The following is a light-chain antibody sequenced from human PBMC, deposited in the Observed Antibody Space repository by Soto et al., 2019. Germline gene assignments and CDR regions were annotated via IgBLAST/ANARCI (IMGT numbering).Light chain of an antibody. J-gene: IGKJ2*01. CDR3: QQYNKWPPMYT. CDR1: QSVSSN. Sequence: EIVMTQSPATLSVSPGERATLSCRASQSVSSNLAWYQQKPGQAPRLIIYGASTRATGIPASFSGSGSGTEFTLTISSLQSEDFAVYYCQQYNKWPPMYTFGQGTKLEIK. CDR2: GAS. V-gene: IGKV3-15*01.